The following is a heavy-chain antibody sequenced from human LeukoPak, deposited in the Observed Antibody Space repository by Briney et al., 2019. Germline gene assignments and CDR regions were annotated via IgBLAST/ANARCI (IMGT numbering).Heavy chain of an antibody. CDR2: ISTSDGST. CDR3: AKAYSSGWYLLNNWFDP. CDR1: GFTFSSYA. D-gene: IGHD6-19*01. J-gene: IGHJ5*02. Sequence: GGSLRPSCAASGFTFSSYAMSWVRQAPGKGLEWVSAISTSDGSTYYADSVKGRFTISRDNSKNTLYLQMNSLRAEDTAVYYCAKAYSSGWYLLNNWFDPWGQGTLVTVSS. V-gene: IGHV3-23*01.